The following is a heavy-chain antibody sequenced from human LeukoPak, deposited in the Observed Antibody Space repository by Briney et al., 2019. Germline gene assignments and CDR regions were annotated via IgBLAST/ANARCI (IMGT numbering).Heavy chain of an antibody. Sequence: GASVKVSCKASGYTFTIYYIHWVRQAPGQGLEWMGWISAYNGNTHYAQKLQGRVTMTTDTSTSTVYMELRSLRSDDTAVYYCARGSPPRRNYDSRGYYSYYFDYWGQGTLVTVSS. CDR1: GYTFTIYY. V-gene: IGHV1-18*04. CDR2: ISAYNGNT. J-gene: IGHJ4*02. D-gene: IGHD3-22*01. CDR3: ARGSPPRRNYDSRGYYSYYFDY.